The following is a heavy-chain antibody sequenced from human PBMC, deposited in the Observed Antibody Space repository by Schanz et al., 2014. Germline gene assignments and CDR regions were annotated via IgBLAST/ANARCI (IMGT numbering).Heavy chain of an antibody. CDR2: ISPYNGNT. CDR3: ADMWGYCTATACQILEVLDV. J-gene: IGHJ3*01. V-gene: IGHV1-18*01. CDR1: GYTFSSYG. Sequence: QVQLVQSGAEVKKPGASVKVSCKTSGYTFSSYGITWVRQAPGQGLEWMGWISPYNGNTNYAPKVQGRVTVTTDTSTSTVYMDLRRLRSDDAAVYYCADMWGYCTATACQILEVLDVWGQGTMVTVSS. D-gene: IGHD2-8*02.